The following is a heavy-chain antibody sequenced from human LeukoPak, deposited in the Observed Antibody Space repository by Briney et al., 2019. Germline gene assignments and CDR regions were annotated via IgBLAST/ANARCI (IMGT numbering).Heavy chain of an antibody. V-gene: IGHV3-30*18. Sequence: GGSLRLSCEAFGFTFSDYKMHWVRQAPGKGLEWVAVISYDGSNKYYADSVKGRFTISRDNSKNTLYLQMNSLRAEDTAVYYCAKGSYSSSWYDYYYGMDVWGQGTTVTVSS. J-gene: IGHJ6*02. CDR2: ISYDGSNK. D-gene: IGHD6-13*01. CDR1: GFTFSDYK. CDR3: AKGSYSSSWYDYYYGMDV.